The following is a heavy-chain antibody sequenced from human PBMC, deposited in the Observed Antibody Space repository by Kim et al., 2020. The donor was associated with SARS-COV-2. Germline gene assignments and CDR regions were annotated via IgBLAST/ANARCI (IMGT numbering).Heavy chain of an antibody. CDR3: ARPARYYYDSSVPLRY. Sequence: SVKVSCKASGGTFSSYAISWVRQAPGQGLEWMGGIIPIFGTANYAQKFQGRVTITADESTSTAYMELSSLRSEDTAVYYCARPARYYYDSSVPLRYWGQGTLVTVSS. V-gene: IGHV1-69*13. D-gene: IGHD3-22*01. CDR1: GGTFSSYA. J-gene: IGHJ4*02. CDR2: IIPIFGTA.